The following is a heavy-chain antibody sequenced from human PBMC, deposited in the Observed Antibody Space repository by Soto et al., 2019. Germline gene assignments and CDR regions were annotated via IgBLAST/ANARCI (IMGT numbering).Heavy chain of an antibody. V-gene: IGHV1-69*01. CDR1: GGSFSGQA. CDR3: ASLPN. CDR2: IIPIFRTT. J-gene: IGHJ4*02. Sequence: QVQLVQSGAEVKKPGSSVKVSCQASGGSFSGQAVSWVRQAPGQGLEWLGGIIPIFRTTNYARKFQGRLTITADESTCTASMGLTSLRSEDTSIYYCASLPNWGQGTLVTVSS.